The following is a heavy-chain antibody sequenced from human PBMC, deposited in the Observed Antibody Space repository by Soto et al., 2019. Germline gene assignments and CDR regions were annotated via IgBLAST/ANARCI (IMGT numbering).Heavy chain of an antibody. Sequence: SVKVSCKASGGTFSSYAISWVRQAPGQGLEWMGGIIPIFGTANYAQKFQGRVTITADESTSTAYMELSSLRSEDTAVYYCARGPLSYYYDSSGYYTDYWGQGTLVTVSS. V-gene: IGHV1-69*13. D-gene: IGHD3-22*01. CDR2: IIPIFGTA. CDR3: ARGPLSYYYDSSGYYTDY. J-gene: IGHJ4*02. CDR1: GGTFSSYA.